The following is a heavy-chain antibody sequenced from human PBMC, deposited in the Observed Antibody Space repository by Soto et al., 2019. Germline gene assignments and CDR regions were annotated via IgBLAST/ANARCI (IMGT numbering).Heavy chain of an antibody. CDR3: EGRITSYYYYAMDV. CDR2: ISDSGDRT. J-gene: IGHJ6*04. D-gene: IGHD3-10*01. V-gene: IGHV3-23*01. Sequence: GGSLRLSCVASGFTFSSYAMTWVRRAPGKGLEWVSGISDSGDRTYYADSIKGRFTISRDNSKNTLYLQMNSLRAGDTAIYYCEGRITSYYYYAMDVWVKGTKVTVSS. CDR1: GFTFSSYA.